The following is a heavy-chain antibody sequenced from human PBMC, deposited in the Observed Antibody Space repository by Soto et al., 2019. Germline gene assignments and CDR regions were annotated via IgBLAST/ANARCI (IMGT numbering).Heavy chain of an antibody. CDR3: ATRDYDSSGYYYLYYYYGMDV. CDR2: ISGSGGST. Sequence: LRLSCAASGFTFSSYAMSWVRQAPGKGLEWVSAISGSGGSTYYADSVKGRFTISRDNSKNTLYLQMNSLRAEDTAVYYCATRDYDSSGYYYLYYYYGMDVWGKGTTVTVSS. V-gene: IGHV3-23*01. D-gene: IGHD3-22*01. CDR1: GFTFSSYA. J-gene: IGHJ6*04.